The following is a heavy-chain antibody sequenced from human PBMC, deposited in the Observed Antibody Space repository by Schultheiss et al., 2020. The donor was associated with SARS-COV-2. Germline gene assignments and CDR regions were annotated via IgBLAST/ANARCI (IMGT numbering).Heavy chain of an antibody. CDR2: ISYDGSNK. V-gene: IGHV3-30*07. D-gene: IGHD3-10*01. CDR3: AVLGSEDY. Sequence: GESLKISCAASGFTFSSYWMSWVRQAPGKGLEWVAVISYDGSNKYYADSVKGRFTTSRDNAKNSLYLQMNSLRAEDTAVYYCAVLGSEDYWGQGTLVTVSS. CDR1: GFTFSSYW. J-gene: IGHJ4*02.